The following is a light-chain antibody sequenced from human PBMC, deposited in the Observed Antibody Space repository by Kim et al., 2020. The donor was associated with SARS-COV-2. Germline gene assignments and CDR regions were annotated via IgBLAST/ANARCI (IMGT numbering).Light chain of an antibody. CDR1: QGVASW. CDR2: AAS. J-gene: IGKJ5*01. CDR3: QQSNNFPIT. Sequence: DVQMTQSPSSVSASVGARVTITCRASQGVASWLAWYQQKPGKAPKLLIYAASALQDGVSSRFSGRGSGTEFTLTISSLQPEDSATYYCQQSNNFPITVGQGTRLEIK. V-gene: IGKV1-12*01.